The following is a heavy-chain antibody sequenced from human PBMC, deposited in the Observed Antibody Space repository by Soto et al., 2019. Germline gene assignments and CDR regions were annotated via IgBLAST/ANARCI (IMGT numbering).Heavy chain of an antibody. Sequence: SGHTLVNPTETLTLTCTVSGFSLSTARMGVSWIRQPPGKALEWLAHIFSNDEKSYSTSLKSRLTISKDTSKSQVVLTMTNMDPVDTATYYCARIRFGEGYYYYYYGMDVWGQGTTVTVSS. CDR1: GFSLSTARMG. V-gene: IGHV2-26*01. CDR3: ARIRFGEGYYYYYYGMDV. CDR2: IFSNDEK. J-gene: IGHJ6*02. D-gene: IGHD3-10*01.